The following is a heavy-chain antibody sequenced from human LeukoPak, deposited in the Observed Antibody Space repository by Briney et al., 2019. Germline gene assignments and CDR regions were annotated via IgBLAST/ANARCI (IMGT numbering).Heavy chain of an antibody. V-gene: IGHV1-18*01. CDR2: ISAYNGNT. Sequence: ASVKVSCKASGYTFTSYGISWVRQAPGQGLEWMGWISAYNGNTNYAQKFQGRVTMTTDTSTSTAYMELRSLRSDDTAVYYCARGGNYYDSSGYYYVGYFDYWGQGTLVTVSS. CDR3: ARGGNYYDSSGYYYVGYFDY. CDR1: GYTFTSYG. D-gene: IGHD3-22*01. J-gene: IGHJ4*02.